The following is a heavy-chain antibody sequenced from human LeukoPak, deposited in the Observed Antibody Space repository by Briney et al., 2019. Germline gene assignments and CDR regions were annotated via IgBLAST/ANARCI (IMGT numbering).Heavy chain of an antibody. CDR2: INPNSGGT. CDR1: GYTFTGYY. Sequence: ASVKVSCKASGYTFTGYYMHWVRQAPGQGLEWMGRINPNSGGTNYTQKFPGRVTMTRDTSISTAYMELSRLRSDDTAVYYCARAYPGGGNGLLGYWGQGTLVTVSS. J-gene: IGHJ4*02. D-gene: IGHD2-15*01. CDR3: ARAYPGGGNGLLGY. V-gene: IGHV1-2*06.